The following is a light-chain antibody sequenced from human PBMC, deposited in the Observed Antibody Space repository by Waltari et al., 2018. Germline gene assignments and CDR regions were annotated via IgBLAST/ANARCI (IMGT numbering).Light chain of an antibody. CDR2: KVS. V-gene: IGKV2-30*01. CDR1: ESLVYGEGNTC. J-gene: IGKJ5*01. Sequence: VVMTQSPLSLPGTAGQAAAICGRSSESLVYGEGNTCLDWFQQRPDQSPRRLIHKVSHRHAGRPNRFRRGGSGTDFTLNVSRVEGEAVEVYYCMERTHSPRPVGQGTRLGI. CDR3: MERTHSPRP.